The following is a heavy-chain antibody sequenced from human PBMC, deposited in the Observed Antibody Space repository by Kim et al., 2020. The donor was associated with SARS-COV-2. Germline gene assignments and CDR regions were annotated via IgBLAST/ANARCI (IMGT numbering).Heavy chain of an antibody. J-gene: IGHJ5*02. Sequence: TDYNPALKSRVTISLDTSKSQLSLNRNSVTAADTAVYYCARRGGYNWFDPWGQGTLVIVSS. CDR3: ARRGGYNWFDP. V-gene: IGHV4-59*08. CDR2: T. D-gene: IGHD6-25*01.